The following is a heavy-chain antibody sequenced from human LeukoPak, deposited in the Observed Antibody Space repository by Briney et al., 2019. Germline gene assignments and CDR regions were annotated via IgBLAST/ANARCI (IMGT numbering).Heavy chain of an antibody. V-gene: IGHV4-61*08. CDR2: IYYSVST. CDR3: ARGGRGRNWFDP. J-gene: IGHJ5*02. Sequence: PSETLSLTCTVSGDSVASGGYYWNWTRQPPGKGLEWIGYIYYSVSTNYNLSLKSRVTISVDTSENQFSLKLTSMTAADTAVYYCARGGRGRNWFDPWGQGTLVTVSS. CDR1: GDSVASGGYY. D-gene: IGHD3-10*01.